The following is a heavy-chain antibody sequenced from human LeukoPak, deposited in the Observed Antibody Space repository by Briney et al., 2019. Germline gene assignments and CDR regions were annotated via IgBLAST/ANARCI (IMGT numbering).Heavy chain of an antibody. V-gene: IGHV4-39*01. CDR3: AQLDYSNYGYFDY. J-gene: IGHJ4*02. Sequence: SETLSLTCTASGGSISSSSYYWGWIRQPPGKGLEWIGSIYYSGSTYYNPSLKSRVTISVDTSKNQFSLKLSSVTAADTAVYYCAQLDYSNYGYFDYWGQGTLVTVSS. CDR1: GGSISSSSYY. CDR2: IYYSGST. D-gene: IGHD4-11*01.